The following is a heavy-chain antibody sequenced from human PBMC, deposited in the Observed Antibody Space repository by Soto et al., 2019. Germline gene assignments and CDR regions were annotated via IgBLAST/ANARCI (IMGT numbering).Heavy chain of an antibody. J-gene: IGHJ5*02. CDR1: NGSIRAYY. CDR2: XXSXXTX. D-gene: IGHD3-22*01. V-gene: IGHV4-4*07. CDR3: ARAGTSGYYYGWFDP. Sequence: PSETLSLTCTVSNGSIRAYYWNWIRQPAGKGLEWXGRXXSXXTXXXXXSXXXRVTLSVDTSKNQFSLKLRYVTAADTAVYYCARAGTSGYYYGWFDPWGQGIPVTVSS.